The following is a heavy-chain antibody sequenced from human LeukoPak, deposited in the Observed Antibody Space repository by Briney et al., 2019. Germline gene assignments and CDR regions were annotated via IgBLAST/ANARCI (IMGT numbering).Heavy chain of an antibody. CDR2: IKSKSDGGTT. Sequence: PGGSLRLSCAASGFIFSSYEMNWVRQAPGKGLEWVGRIKSKSDGGTTDHAAPVKGRFTVSRDDSKNTLYMEMNSLQTEDTAVYYCTTYASGSHRDWGQGTLVTVSS. J-gene: IGHJ4*02. V-gene: IGHV3-15*01. CDR3: TTYASGSHRD. CDR1: GFIFSSYE. D-gene: IGHD3-10*01.